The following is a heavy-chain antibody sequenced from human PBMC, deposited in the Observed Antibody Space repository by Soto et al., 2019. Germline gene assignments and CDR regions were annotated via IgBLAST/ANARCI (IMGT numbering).Heavy chain of an antibody. V-gene: IGHV1-8*01. Sequence: ASVKVSCKASGYTFTSYDINWVRQATGQGLEWMGWMNPNSGNTGYAQKFQGRVTMTRNTSISTAYMELSSLRSEDTAVYYCGRGTHYGDYGMYYYYYGMDVWGQGTTVTVSS. CDR3: GRGTHYGDYGMYYYYYGMDV. CDR2: MNPNSGNT. J-gene: IGHJ6*02. CDR1: GYTFTSYD. D-gene: IGHD4-17*01.